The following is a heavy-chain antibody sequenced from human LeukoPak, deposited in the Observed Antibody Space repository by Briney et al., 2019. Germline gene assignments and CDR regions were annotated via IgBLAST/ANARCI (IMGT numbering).Heavy chain of an antibody. CDR3: ARDAGSGWSSFDY. Sequence: SETLSLTCTVSGGSISSGGYYWSWIRQHPGKGLEWIGYIYYSGSTYYNPSLKSRVTISVDTSKDQFSLQLNSVTPEDTAVYYCARDAGSGWSSFDYWGQGTLVTVSS. D-gene: IGHD6-19*01. J-gene: IGHJ4*02. V-gene: IGHV4-31*03. CDR2: IYYSGST. CDR1: GGSISSGGYY.